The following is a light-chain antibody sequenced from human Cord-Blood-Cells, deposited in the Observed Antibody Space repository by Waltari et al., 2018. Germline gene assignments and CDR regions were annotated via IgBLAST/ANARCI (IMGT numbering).Light chain of an antibody. CDR1: QRISSY. CDR3: QQSYSTPLVT. V-gene: IGKV1-39*01. Sequence: DIQMTQSPSSLSASVGDRVTITCRASQRISSYLNWYQQKPGKAPKLLIYAAPSLQSGVPSRFSGSGSGTDFTLTISSLQPEDFATYYCQQSYSTPLVTFGGGTKVEIK. CDR2: AAP. J-gene: IGKJ4*01.